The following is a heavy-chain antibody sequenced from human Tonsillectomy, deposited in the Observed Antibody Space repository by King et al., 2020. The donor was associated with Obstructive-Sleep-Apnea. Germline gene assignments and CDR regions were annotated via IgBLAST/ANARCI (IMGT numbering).Heavy chain of an antibody. J-gene: IGHJ3*02. CDR3: ARDRRTGDPTPGTFDI. D-gene: IGHD1-1*01. Sequence: VQLVESGGGLVKPGGSLRLSCAASGFTFSSYSMNWVRQAPGKGRGWVSSISSSSSYIYYADSVKSRFTISRVNAKNSLYLQMNSLRAQDTAVYYCARDRRTGDPTPGTFDIWGQGTMVTVSS. CDR1: GFTFSSYS. V-gene: IGHV3-21*01. CDR2: ISSSSSYI.